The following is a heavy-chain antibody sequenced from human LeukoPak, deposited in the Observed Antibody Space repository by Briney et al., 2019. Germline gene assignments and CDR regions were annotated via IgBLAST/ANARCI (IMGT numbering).Heavy chain of an antibody. CDR2: VNPNNGGT. Sequence: GASVKVSCKASGYTFTGYFIHWVRQAPGQGLEWMGWVNPNNGGTNYAHKFQGRVTMTRETSFSTAYMELRRLTSDDTAVYYCARDQYWEQLGYYFDYWGQGTLVTVSS. V-gene: IGHV1-2*07. D-gene: IGHD2/OR15-2a*01. CDR3: ARDQYWEQLGYYFDY. J-gene: IGHJ4*02. CDR1: GYTFTGYF.